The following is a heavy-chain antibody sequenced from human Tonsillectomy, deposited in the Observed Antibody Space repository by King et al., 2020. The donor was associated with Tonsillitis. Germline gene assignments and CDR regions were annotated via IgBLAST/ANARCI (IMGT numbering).Heavy chain of an antibody. CDR2: MNPNSGDT. CDR3: ARGLGPPKTGALKIGP. Sequence: QLVQSGAEVKKPGASVKVSCKASGYTFATYDINWVRQATGQGLEWMGWMNPNSGDTGYAQKFRGRVTMTSNTSITTAYMELSRLRSEDTAVYYCARGLGPPKTGALKIGPWGQGTLVTVSS. D-gene: IGHD7-27*01. V-gene: IGHV1-8*01. CDR1: GYTFATYD. J-gene: IGHJ4*02.